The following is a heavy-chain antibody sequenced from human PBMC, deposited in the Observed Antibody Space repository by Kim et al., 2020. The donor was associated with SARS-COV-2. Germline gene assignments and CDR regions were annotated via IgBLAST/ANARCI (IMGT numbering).Heavy chain of an antibody. CDR1: GFTFNNFA. CDR3: AKDMYRNQLPSYNMAV. J-gene: IGHJ6*03. Sequence: GGSLRLSCAASGFTFNNFAMSWVRQAPGKGLEWVSSISGSGYSTYYADSVKGRFTFSRDNSKNTLPLQMDNLRAEDTAIYFCAKDMYRNQLPSYNMAVWG. V-gene: IGHV3-23*01. CDR2: ISGSGYST. D-gene: IGHD2-2*01.